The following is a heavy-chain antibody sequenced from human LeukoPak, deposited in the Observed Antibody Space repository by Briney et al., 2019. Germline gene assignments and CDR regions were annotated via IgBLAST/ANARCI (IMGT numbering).Heavy chain of an antibody. CDR3: ARVRTMAYRG. CDR1: GGSISSSTYY. V-gene: IGHV4-39*01. J-gene: IGHJ4*02. Sequence: SENLSLTCTVSGGSISSSTYYWGWIRQPPGKGLEWIGSISYSGITYYNPSLKSRVTISVDTSKNQVSLKLSSVTAADTAVFYCARVRTMAYRGWGQGTLVTVSS. D-gene: IGHD4/OR15-4a*01. CDR2: ISYSGIT.